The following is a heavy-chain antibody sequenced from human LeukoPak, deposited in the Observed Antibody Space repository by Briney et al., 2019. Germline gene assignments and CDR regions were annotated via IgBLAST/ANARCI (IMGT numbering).Heavy chain of an antibody. Sequence: ASVKVSCKASGYTFTGYYMHWVRQASGQGLEWMGRINPNSGGTNYAQKFQGRVTMTRDTSISTAYMELSRLRSDDTAVYYCARGGDGYNYYFDYWGQGTLVTVSS. J-gene: IGHJ4*02. V-gene: IGHV1-2*06. CDR3: ARGGDGYNYYFDY. CDR1: GYTFTGYY. D-gene: IGHD5-24*01. CDR2: INPNSGGT.